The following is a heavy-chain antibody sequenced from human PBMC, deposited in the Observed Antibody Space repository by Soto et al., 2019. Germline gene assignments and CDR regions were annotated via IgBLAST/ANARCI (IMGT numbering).Heavy chain of an antibody. D-gene: IGHD1-26*01. CDR1: GGSIRSYY. CDR2: IYTSGTT. Sequence: PSETLSLTCNVSGGSIRSYYWSWIRQPAGKALEWIGRIYTSGTTNYNPSLKSRAAILIDTSKNQFSLKLRSVTAADTAVYYCAREGASGFGMDVWGQGTTVT. J-gene: IGHJ6*02. CDR3: AREGASGFGMDV. V-gene: IGHV4-4*07.